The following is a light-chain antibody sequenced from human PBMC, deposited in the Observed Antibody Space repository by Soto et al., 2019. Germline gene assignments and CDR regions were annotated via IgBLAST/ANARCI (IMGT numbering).Light chain of an antibody. Sequence: QSALTQPPSLSGSPGQSITISCTGTSSDIGSYNYVSWYQQHPGKAPKLMIFDVSYRPSGISDRFSGSKSGNTASLTISGLQPEDEADYYCSSYGDSSTLFGGGTKVTVL. CDR2: DVS. CDR3: SSYGDSSTL. CDR1: SSDIGSYNY. V-gene: IGLV2-14*03. J-gene: IGLJ3*02.